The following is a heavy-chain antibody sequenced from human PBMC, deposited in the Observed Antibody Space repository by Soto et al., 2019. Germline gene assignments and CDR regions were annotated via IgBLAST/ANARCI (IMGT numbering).Heavy chain of an antibody. J-gene: IGHJ5*02. CDR1: GYTFTNYW. CDR2: IDPTDSYT. D-gene: IGHD3-22*01. CDR3: AKTYYYDSAGYYAPFDP. Sequence: GESLKISCKGSGYTFTNYWINWVRQVPGKGLEWMGRIDPTDSYTNYSPSFQGRVTISVDKSINTAYLQWSSLKASDTAMYYCAKTYYYDSAGYYAPFDPWGQGTLVTVSS. V-gene: IGHV5-10-1*01.